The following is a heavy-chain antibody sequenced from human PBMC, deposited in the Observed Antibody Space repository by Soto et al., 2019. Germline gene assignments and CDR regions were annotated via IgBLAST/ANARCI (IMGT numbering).Heavy chain of an antibody. J-gene: IGHJ4*02. CDR2: ISRDGGTK. CDR3: TGEVASGY. V-gene: IGHV3-30*03. D-gene: IGHD2-8*02. Sequence: QVQLVESGGGVVQPGRSLRLSCAASGFTVSSYGMHWVRQAPGKGLEWVAVISRDGGTKYYADSVKGRFTISRDNSRNALCLEMNSQRGDDMAVYYCTGEVASGYWGQGTLVTVS. CDR1: GFTVSSYG.